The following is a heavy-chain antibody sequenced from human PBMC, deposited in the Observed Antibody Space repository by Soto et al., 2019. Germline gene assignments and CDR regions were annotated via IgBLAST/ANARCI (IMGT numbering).Heavy chain of an antibody. D-gene: IGHD3-22*01. CDR3: ARDIGPAYYYDSSGYYPNWFDP. Sequence: SETLCLTCTVSGGSISSYYWSWIRQPPGKGLEWIGYIYYSGSTNYNPSLKSRVTISVDTSKNQFSLKLSSVTAADTAVYYCARDIGPAYYYDSSGYYPNWFDPWGQGTLVTVSS. J-gene: IGHJ5*02. V-gene: IGHV4-59*13. CDR2: IYYSGST. CDR1: GGSISSYY.